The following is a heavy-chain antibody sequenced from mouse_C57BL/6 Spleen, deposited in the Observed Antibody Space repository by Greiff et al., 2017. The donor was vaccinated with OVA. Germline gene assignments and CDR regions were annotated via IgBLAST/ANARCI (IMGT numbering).Heavy chain of an antibody. V-gene: IGHV1-50*01. J-gene: IGHJ3*01. D-gene: IGHD1-1*01. CDR1: GYTFTSYW. CDR2: IDPSDSYT. Sequence: QVQLQQPGAELVKPGASVKLSCKASGYTFTSYWMQWVKQRPGQGLEWIGEIDPSDSYTNYNQKFKGKATLTVDTSSSTAYMQLSSLTSEDSAVYYCAGYYGSSLFADWGQGTLVTVSA. CDR3: AGYYGSSLFAD.